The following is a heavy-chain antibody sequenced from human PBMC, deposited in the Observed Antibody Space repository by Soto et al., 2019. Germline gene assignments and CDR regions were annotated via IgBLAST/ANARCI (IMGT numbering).Heavy chain of an antibody. Sequence: ASVKVSCKASGYTFTGYYMHWVRQAPGQGLEWMGWINPNSGGTNYAQKFQGWVTMTRDTSISTAYMELSRLRSDDTAVYYCARDRIGDCTNGVCGDAFDIWGQGTMVTVSS. D-gene: IGHD2-8*01. V-gene: IGHV1-2*04. CDR1: GYTFTGYY. J-gene: IGHJ3*02. CDR2: INPNSGGT. CDR3: ARDRIGDCTNGVCGDAFDI.